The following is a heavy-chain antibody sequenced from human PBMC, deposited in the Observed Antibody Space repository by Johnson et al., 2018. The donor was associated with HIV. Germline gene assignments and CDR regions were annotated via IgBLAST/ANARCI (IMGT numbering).Heavy chain of an antibody. CDR1: GLTFTNAW. V-gene: IGHV3-15*01. CDR3: TSERGRYYDSSNDAFDI. J-gene: IGHJ3*02. D-gene: IGHD3-22*01. Sequence: VQLVESGGGLVKPGGSLRLSCAASGLTFTNAWMNWVRQAPGKGLEWAGRIKSKTDGGTTDYAAPVNGRFTISRDDSNNTLYLQMNSLKTEDTAVYYCTSERGRYYDSSNDAFDIWGQGTMVTVSS. CDR2: IKSKTDGGTT.